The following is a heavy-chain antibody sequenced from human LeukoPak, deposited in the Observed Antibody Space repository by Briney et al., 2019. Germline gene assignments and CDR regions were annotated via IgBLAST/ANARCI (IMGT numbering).Heavy chain of an antibody. CDR1: GFTFSSYV. CDR3: ARSNFKDTAMGEFDY. CDR2: IWYDGSNK. D-gene: IGHD5-18*01. Sequence: GRSLRLSCAASGFTFSSYVMHWVRQAPGKGLEWVAVIWYDGSNKYYADSVKGRFTISRDNSKNTLYLQMNSLRAEDTAVYYCARSNFKDTAMGEFDYWGQGTLVTVSS. J-gene: IGHJ4*02. V-gene: IGHV3-33*01.